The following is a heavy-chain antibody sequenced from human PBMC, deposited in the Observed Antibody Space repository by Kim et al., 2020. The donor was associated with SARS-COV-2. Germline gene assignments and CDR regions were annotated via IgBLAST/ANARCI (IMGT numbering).Heavy chain of an antibody. D-gene: IGHD1-26*01. Sequence: GGSLRLSCAASGFTFSSYAMSWVRQAPGKGLEWVSIVTTCGSNTYYPDTVKGRFTISRDNSKNTLYLQMNSLRAEDTAIYYCAKGWGDYWGQGTLVTVSS. V-gene: IGHV3-23*01. CDR1: GFTFSSYA. CDR3: AKGWGDY. J-gene: IGHJ4*02. CDR2: VTTCGSNT.